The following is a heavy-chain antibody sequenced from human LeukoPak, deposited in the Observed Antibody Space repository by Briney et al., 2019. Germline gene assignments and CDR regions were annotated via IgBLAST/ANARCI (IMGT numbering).Heavy chain of an antibody. CDR1: GGTFSSYA. CDR3: ARVLPLYDAFDI. Sequence: RASVKVSCKASGGTFSSYAISWVRQAPGQGLEWMGGIIPIFGTANYAQKFQGRVTITADESTSTAYMELSSLRSEDTAVYYCARVLPLYDAFDIWGQGTMVTVSS. J-gene: IGHJ3*02. V-gene: IGHV1-69*13. CDR2: IIPIFGTA.